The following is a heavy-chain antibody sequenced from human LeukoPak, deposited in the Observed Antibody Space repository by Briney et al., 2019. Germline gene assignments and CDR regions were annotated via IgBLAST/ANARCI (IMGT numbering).Heavy chain of an antibody. Sequence: GGSLRLSCAVSGFTFSSYSMNWVRQAPGKGLEWVSSISSSSSYIYYADSVKGRLTISRDNAKNSLYLQMNSLRAEDTAVYYCAAQEMANDYWGQGTLVTVSS. CDR1: GFTFSSYS. V-gene: IGHV3-21*01. J-gene: IGHJ4*02. D-gene: IGHD5-24*01. CDR2: ISSSSSYI. CDR3: AAQEMANDY.